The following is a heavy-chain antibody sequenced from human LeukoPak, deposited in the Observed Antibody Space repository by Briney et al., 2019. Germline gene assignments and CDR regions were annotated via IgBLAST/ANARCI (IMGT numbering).Heavy chain of an antibody. CDR2: IHYSGST. Sequence: SETLSLTCSVSGGSISSRNYYWGWIRQPPGKKLEWIGSIHYSGSTNSNPSLKSRVTISVDTSKNQFSLKLRSVTAADTAVYYCARDLDNSGWYVFDYWGRGNLVTVSS. CDR3: ARDLDNSGWYVFDY. D-gene: IGHD6-19*01. J-gene: IGHJ4*02. CDR1: GGSISSRNYY. V-gene: IGHV4-39*07.